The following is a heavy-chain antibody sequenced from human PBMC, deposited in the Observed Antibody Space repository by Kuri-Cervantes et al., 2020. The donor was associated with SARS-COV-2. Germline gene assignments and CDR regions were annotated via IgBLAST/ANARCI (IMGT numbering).Heavy chain of an antibody. V-gene: IGHV4-39*01. J-gene: IGHJ4*02. CDR1: GGSIRSGSYY. Sequence: GSLRLSCTVSGGSIRSGSYYWGWIRQSPGKGLEWIGSIYYSGSTYYNPSLKSRVTISVDTSKNQFSLKLSSVTAADTAVYYCARAPQYSSRFDYWGQGTLVTVSS. D-gene: IGHD6-13*01. CDR3: ARAPQYSSRFDY. CDR2: IYYSGST.